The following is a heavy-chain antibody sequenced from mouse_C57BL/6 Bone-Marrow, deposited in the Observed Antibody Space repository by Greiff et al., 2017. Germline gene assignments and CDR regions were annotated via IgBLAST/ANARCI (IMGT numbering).Heavy chain of an antibody. CDR1: GYTFTSYG. CDR2: IYPRSGNT. CDR3: ARYRAWFSY. J-gene: IGHJ3*01. Sequence: VMLVESGAELARPGASVKLSCKASGYTFTSYGISWVKQRTGQGLEWIGEIYPRSGNTYYNEKFKGKATLTADKSSSTAYMELRCLTSEDSAVYFCARYRAWFSYWGQGTLVTVSA. V-gene: IGHV1-81*01.